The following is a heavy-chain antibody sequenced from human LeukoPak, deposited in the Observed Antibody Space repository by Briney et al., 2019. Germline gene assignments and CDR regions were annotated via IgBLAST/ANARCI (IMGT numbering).Heavy chain of an antibody. CDR3: AELGITMIGGV. CDR2: ISSSGSTI. J-gene: IGHJ6*04. V-gene: IGHV3-48*03. Sequence: GGSLRLSCAASGFTFSSYEMSWVRQAAGKGLEWVSYISSSGSTIHYADPVKSRFTISRDNAKNSLYLQMNSLRAEDTAVYYCAELGITMIGGVWGKGTTVTISS. D-gene: IGHD3-10*02. CDR1: GFTFSSYE.